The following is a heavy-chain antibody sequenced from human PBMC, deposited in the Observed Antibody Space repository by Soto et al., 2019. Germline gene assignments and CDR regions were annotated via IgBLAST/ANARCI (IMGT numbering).Heavy chain of an antibody. CDR2: IYYSGST. CDR1: GGSISSGGYY. J-gene: IGHJ4*02. D-gene: IGHD5-12*01. V-gene: IGHV4-31*03. CDR3: ARAVGEEATTNPFDY. Sequence: SGTLSLTCTVSGGSISSGGYYWSWIRQHPGKGLEWIGYIYYSGSTYYNPSLKSRVTISVDTSKNQFSLKLSSVTAADTAVYYCARAVGEEATTNPFDYWGQGTLVTVSS.